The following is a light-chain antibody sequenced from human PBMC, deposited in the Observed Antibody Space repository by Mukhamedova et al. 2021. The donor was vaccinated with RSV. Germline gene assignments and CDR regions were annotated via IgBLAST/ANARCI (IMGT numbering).Light chain of an antibody. V-gene: IGLV2-8*01. CDR1: SSDVGGYNY. J-gene: IGLJ2*01. CDR3: SSYAGNNNLI. CDR2: EVT. Sequence: ISCTGTSSDVGGYNYVSWYQQHPGKAPKLMINEVTKRPSGVPDRFSGSKSGNTASLTVSGLQADDEADYYCSSYAGNNNLIFGGGT.